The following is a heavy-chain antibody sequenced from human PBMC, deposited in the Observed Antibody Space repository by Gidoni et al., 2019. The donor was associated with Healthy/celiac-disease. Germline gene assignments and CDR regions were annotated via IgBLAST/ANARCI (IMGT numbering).Heavy chain of an antibody. CDR2: IYHSGST. J-gene: IGHJ3*02. V-gene: IGHV4-38-2*01. CDR3: ARVRREDDAFDI. CDR1: GYSISSGYY. Sequence: QVQLQASGPGLVKPSETLSLTCAVSGYSISSGYYWGWIRQPPGKGLEWIGSIYHSGSTYYNPSLKSRVTISVDTSKNQFSLKLSSVTAADTAVYYCARVRREDDAFDIWGQGTMVTVSS. D-gene: IGHD1-26*01.